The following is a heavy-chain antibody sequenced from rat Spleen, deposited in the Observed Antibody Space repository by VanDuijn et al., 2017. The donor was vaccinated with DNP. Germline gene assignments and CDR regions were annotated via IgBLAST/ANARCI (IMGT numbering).Heavy chain of an antibody. D-gene: IGHD1-1*01. CDR3: TTSEGYSGSPY. CDR2: ITYDGGNT. Sequence: EVQLVESGGGLVQPGRSLKLSCAASGFTFSDYYMAWVRQAPTKGLEWVASITYDGGNTYYRDSVKGRFTISKDNAKSSLYLQMDSLRSEDTATYYCTTSEGYSGSPYWGQGVMVTVSS. CDR1: GFTFSDYY. J-gene: IGHJ2*01. V-gene: IGHV5-20*01.